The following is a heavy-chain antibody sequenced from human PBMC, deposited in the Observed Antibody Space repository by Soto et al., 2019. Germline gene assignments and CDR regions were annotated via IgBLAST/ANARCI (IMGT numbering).Heavy chain of an antibody. CDR3: ATRAVTAFYFDY. Sequence: QVQLVQSGADVKKPGSSVKVSCKASGGTFSSTALSWLRQAPGQGLEWMGGIIPKFKLATYAQRFQGRATFTADESTSTAYMELSSLRSEDTAVYYCATRAVTAFYFDYWGQGTLVTVSS. V-gene: IGHV1-69*12. J-gene: IGHJ4*02. CDR2: IIPKFKLA. CDR1: GGTFSSTA. D-gene: IGHD2-21*02.